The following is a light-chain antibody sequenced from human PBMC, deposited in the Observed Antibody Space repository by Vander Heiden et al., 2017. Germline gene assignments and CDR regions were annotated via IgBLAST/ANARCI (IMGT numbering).Light chain of an antibody. CDR1: NIGSKS. CDR2: DDS. J-gene: IGLJ1*01. CDR3: QVWDSSSDHHV. Sequence: SYVLTQPPSVSVAPGKTARITCGGNNIGSKSVHWYQQKPGQAPVLVVYDDSDRPSGIPERFSGSNSGNTATMTTSRVEAGEEADYYCQVWDSSSDHHVFGTGTKVTVL. V-gene: IGLV3-21*03.